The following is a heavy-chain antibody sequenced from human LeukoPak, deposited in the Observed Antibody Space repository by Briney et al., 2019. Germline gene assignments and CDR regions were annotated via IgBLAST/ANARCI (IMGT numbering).Heavy chain of an antibody. D-gene: IGHD1-26*01. J-gene: IGHJ4*02. Sequence: GASVKVSCKASGYTFTSYGISWVRQAPGQGLEWMGRINPNSGGTNYAQKFQGRVTMTRDTSISTAYMELSRLRSDDTAVYYCARGATIRPFDYWGQGTLVTVSS. CDR2: INPNSGGT. CDR1: GYTFTSYG. CDR3: ARGATIRPFDY. V-gene: IGHV1-2*06.